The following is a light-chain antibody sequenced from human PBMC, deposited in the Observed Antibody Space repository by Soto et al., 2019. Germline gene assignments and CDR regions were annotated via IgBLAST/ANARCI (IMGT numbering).Light chain of an antibody. Sequence: QSALTQPASVSGSPGQSITISCTGTSSDIGASNYVSWYQQHPGQAPKLMISDVNNRPSGISDRFSGSKSGNTASLTISGLQAENEADYAGYSWNSNSDTHYVFGTGTKLTVL. CDR3: YSWNSNSDTHYV. V-gene: IGLV2-14*03. J-gene: IGLJ1*01. CDR2: DVN. CDR1: SSDIGASNY.